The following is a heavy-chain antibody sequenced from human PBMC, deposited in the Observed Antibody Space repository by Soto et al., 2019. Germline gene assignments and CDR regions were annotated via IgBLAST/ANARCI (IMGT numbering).Heavy chain of an antibody. D-gene: IGHD6-25*01. CDR2: INPSGGST. Sequence: GASVKVSCKASGYTFTSYYMHWVRQAPGQGLEWMGIINPSGGSTSYAQKFQGRVTMTRDTSTSTVYMELSSLRSEDTAVYYCARDPVGTASGYSSETAYGTDVWGQGTTVTVSS. CDR1: GYTFTSYY. V-gene: IGHV1-46*01. J-gene: IGHJ6*02. CDR3: ARDPVGTASGYSSETAYGTDV.